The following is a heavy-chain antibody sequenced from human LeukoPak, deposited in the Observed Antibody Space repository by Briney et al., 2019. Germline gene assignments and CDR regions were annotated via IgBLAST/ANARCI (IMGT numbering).Heavy chain of an antibody. D-gene: IGHD6-13*01. Sequence: GGSLRLSCAASGFTFSSYAMSWVRQAPGKGLEWVSAISGSGGSTYYADSVKGRFTISRDNSKNTLYLQMNSLRAEDTAIYYCAKEHKYSSSWYYFDYWGQGTLVTVSS. CDR3: AKEHKYSSSWYYFDY. J-gene: IGHJ4*02. CDR1: GFTFSSYA. V-gene: IGHV3-23*01. CDR2: ISGSGGST.